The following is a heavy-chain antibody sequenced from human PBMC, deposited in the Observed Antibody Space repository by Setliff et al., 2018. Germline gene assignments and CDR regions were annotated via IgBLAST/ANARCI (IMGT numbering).Heavy chain of an antibody. CDR2: ISGSGGNT. V-gene: IGHV3-23*01. CDR1: GLTFSSYA. CDR3: AKDDQIRGHNLDY. J-gene: IGHJ4*02. Sequence: PGGSLRLSCAASGLTFSSYAMSWVRQAPGKGLEWVSAISGSGGNTYYADSVKGRFTISRDNSNDTLYLQMNSLRADDTATYYCAKDDQIRGHNLDYWGQGTLVTVSS. D-gene: IGHD3-10*01.